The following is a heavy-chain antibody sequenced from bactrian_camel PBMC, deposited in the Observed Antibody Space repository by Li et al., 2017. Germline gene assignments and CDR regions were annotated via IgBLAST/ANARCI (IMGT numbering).Heavy chain of an antibody. V-gene: IGHV3-3*01. CDR3: AADLRLPVMCSYWLTGYNH. CDR2: TWTTGGNT. Sequence: VQLVESGGGSVQAGGSLTLSCSTSEATYKSGYCMGWFRQAPGKEREGVATTWTTGGNTQYADSVKGPFTISRDNNKNTLYLQMNSLKPEDTAMYYCAADLRLPVMCSYWLTGYNHWSQGTQVTVS. CDR1: EATYKSGYC. D-gene: IGHD1*01. J-gene: IGHJ4*01.